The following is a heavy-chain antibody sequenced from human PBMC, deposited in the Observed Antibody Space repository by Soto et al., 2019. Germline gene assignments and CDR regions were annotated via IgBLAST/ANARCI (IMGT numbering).Heavy chain of an antibody. CDR3: SLPLDY. CDR2: ISYDGSNK. V-gene: IGHV3-30*03. Sequence: GGSLRLSCAASGFTFSSYGMHWVRQAPGKGLEWVAVISYDGSNKYYADSVKGRFTISRDNSKNTLYLQMNSLRAEDTAVYYCSLPLDYWGQGTLVTVSS. CDR1: GFTFSSYG. J-gene: IGHJ4*02.